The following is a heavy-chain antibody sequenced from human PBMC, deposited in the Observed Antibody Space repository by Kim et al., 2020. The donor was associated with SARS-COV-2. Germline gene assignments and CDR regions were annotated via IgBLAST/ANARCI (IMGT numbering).Heavy chain of an antibody. Sequence: GESLKISCKGSGYSFTSYWISWVRQMPGKGLEWMGRIDPSDSYTNYSPSFQGHVTISADKSISTAYLQWSSLKASDTAMYYCARLGGGDDYVWGIGHWGQGTLVTVSS. J-gene: IGHJ4*02. D-gene: IGHD3-16*01. CDR1: GYSFTSYW. CDR2: IDPSDSYT. CDR3: ARLGGGDDYVWGIGH. V-gene: IGHV5-10-1*01.